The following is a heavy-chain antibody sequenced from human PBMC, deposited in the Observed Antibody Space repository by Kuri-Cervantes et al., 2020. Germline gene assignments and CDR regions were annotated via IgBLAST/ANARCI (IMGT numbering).Heavy chain of an antibody. J-gene: IGHJ3*02. Sequence: SLKISCEASGFTFDDYAMHWVRQGPGKGLEWVSGISWNSGYIVYADSVKGRLTISRDNAKNSLYLQMNSLRAEDTALYYCAKDITRTFNSFDIWGQGTTVTVSS. CDR1: GFTFDDYA. V-gene: IGHV3-9*01. D-gene: IGHD1-14*01. CDR2: ISWNSGYI. CDR3: AKDITRTFNSFDI.